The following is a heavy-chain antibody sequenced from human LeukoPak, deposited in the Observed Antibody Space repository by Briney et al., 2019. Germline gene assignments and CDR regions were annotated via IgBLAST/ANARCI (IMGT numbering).Heavy chain of an antibody. CDR2: ISWNSGSI. J-gene: IGHJ4*02. D-gene: IGHD2-8*01. Sequence: GGSLRLSCAASGFIFSSHWMSWVRQAPGKGLEWVSGISWNSGSIGYADSVKGRFTISRDNAKNSLYLQMNSLRAEDTAVYYCARDYCTNGVCSDNFDYWAREPWSPSPQ. CDR1: GFIFSSHW. V-gene: IGHV3-20*04. CDR3: ARDYCTNGVCSDNFDY.